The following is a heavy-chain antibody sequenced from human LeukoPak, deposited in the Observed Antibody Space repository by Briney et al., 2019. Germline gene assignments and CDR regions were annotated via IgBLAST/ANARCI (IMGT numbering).Heavy chain of an antibody. D-gene: IGHD6-19*01. CDR2: INHSGST. J-gene: IGHJ6*02. CDR3: ARIPGRSKGSSGWYLRNYYGMDV. CDR1: GGSFSGYY. Sequence: SETLSLTCAVYGGSFSGYYWSWIRQPPGKGLEWIGEINHSGSTNYNPSLKSRVTISVDTSKNQFSLKLSSVTAADTAVYYCARIPGRSKGSSGWYLRNYYGMDVWAKGPRSPSP. V-gene: IGHV4-34*01.